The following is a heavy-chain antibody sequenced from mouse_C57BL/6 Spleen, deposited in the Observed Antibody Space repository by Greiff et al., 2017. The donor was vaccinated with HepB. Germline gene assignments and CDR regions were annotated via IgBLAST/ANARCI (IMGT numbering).Heavy chain of an antibody. V-gene: IGHV3-6*01. CDR2: ISYDGSN. CDR1: GYSITSGYY. CDR3: ARRVGLYFDY. Sequence: EVKVEESGPGLVKPSQSLSLTCSVTGYSITSGYYWNWIRQFPGNKLEWMGYISYDGSNNYNPSLKNRISITRDTSKNQFFLKLNSVTTEDTATYYCARRVGLYFDYWGQGTTLTVSS. J-gene: IGHJ2*01. D-gene: IGHD4-1*01.